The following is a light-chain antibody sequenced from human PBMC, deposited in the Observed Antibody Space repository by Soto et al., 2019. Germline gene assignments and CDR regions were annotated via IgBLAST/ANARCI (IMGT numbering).Light chain of an antibody. CDR3: QKYNSVPLT. CDR1: QGISTY. CDR2: AAS. V-gene: IGKV1-27*01. Sequence: DIQMTQSPSSLSASVGDRVTITCRASQGISTYLAWYQQKPGKVLKLLIYAASTLQSGVPSRFSGSGSGTDFTLTISSLQPEDVATYYCQKYNSVPLTFGGGTKVEIK. J-gene: IGKJ4*01.